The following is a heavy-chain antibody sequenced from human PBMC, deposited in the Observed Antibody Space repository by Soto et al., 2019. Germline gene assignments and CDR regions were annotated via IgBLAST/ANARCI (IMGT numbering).Heavy chain of an antibody. CDR1: GFSFKDYY. CDR3: ARDMYTNYMNYFDL. CDR2: ITSSGGNA. Sequence: GGSLRLSFAASGFSFKDYYMTWMRQTPEKGLEWISTITSSGGNAYYAASVKGRVTISRDNAHNSLYLQMSGLRAEDTALYYCARDMYTNYMNYFDLWDQGXLVTVPS. J-gene: IGHJ5*02. D-gene: IGHD2-2*02. V-gene: IGHV3-11*01.